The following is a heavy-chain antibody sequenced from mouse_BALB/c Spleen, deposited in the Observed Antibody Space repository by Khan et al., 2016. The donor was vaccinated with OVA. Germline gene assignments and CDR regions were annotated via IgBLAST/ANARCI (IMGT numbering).Heavy chain of an antibody. CDR3: ARGNYYGYYFDY. CDR2: ISYSGFT. CDR1: GYSITSGYA. Sequence: EVKLLESGPGLVKPSQSLSLTCTVTGYSITSGYAWNWIRQFPGNKLEWMGYISYSGFTSYTPSLKRRISIHRATSKNQFFLQFKSVTTEDTATYYCARGNYYGYYFDYWGQGTTLTVSS. D-gene: IGHD1-1*01. J-gene: IGHJ2*01. V-gene: IGHV3-2*02.